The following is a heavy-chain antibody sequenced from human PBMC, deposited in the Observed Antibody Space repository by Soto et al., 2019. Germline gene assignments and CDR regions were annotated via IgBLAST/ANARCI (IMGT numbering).Heavy chain of an antibody. J-gene: IGHJ1*01. CDR3: ASSRGITGKPEYFQH. Sequence: PGESLKISCKGSGYSLTIYCIGWVRQMPWKGLEWMGIIYPGDSDTRYSPSFQGQVTISADKSISTAYLQWSSLKASDTAMYYCASSRGITGKPEYFQHWGQGTLVTVSS. D-gene: IGHD2-8*02. V-gene: IGHV5-51*01. CDR2: IYPGDSDT. CDR1: GYSLTIYC.